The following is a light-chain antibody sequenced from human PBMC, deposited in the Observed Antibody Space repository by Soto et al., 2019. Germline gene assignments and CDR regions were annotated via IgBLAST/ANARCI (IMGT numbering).Light chain of an antibody. J-gene: IGLJ2*01. Sequence: QSALTQPRSVSGSPGQSVTISCTGTSSDVGGYNFVSWYQQHPGKAPKLMIYDVSQRPSGVPDRFFGSKSGNTASLTISGLQAEDEADYYCCSYAGSYTLVFGGGTQLTVL. CDR1: SSDVGGYNF. CDR2: DVS. CDR3: CSYAGSYTLV. V-gene: IGLV2-11*01.